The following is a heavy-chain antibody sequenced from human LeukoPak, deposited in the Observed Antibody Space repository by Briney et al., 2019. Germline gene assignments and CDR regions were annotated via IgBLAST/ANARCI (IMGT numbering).Heavy chain of an antibody. D-gene: IGHD6-13*01. CDR1: GGAFSGYY. V-gene: IGHV4-34*01. Sequence: SETLSLTCAVSGGAFSGYYWSWIRQPPGKGLEWIGEINHSVRTNYKPPPKSRVAISVDTCTNKFSLKLSSVTAAGTAVYYCARGVDSSSYNWFDPWGQGTLVTVSS. CDR2: INHSVRT. CDR3: ARGVDSSSYNWFDP. J-gene: IGHJ5*02.